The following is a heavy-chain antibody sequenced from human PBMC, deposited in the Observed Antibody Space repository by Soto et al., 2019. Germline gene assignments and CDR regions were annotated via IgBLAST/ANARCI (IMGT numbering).Heavy chain of an antibody. CDR3: ARDRYYYYGMDV. J-gene: IGHJ6*02. Sequence: NPSDTLSLTCTVSGGSISIGDYYWSWIRHPPGKGLEWIGYIYYSGSTYYNPSLKSRVTISVDTTKNQFSLKLSSVTAADTAVYYCARDRYYYYGMDVWGQGTTVTVSS. CDR1: GGSISIGDYY. CDR2: IYYSGST. V-gene: IGHV4-30-4*02.